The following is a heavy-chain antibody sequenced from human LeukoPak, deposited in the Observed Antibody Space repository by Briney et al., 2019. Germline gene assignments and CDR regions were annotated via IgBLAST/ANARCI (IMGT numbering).Heavy chain of an antibody. D-gene: IGHD1-14*01. J-gene: IGHJ4*02. Sequence: GGSLRLSCAASGFTFSSYAMHWVRQAPGKGLEWVSAISRSGDSTYYTDSVKGRFTISRDNSKNTLYLQMNNLRAEDTALYYCAKRRESGIGSLYYFDFWGQGTLVTVSS. CDR2: ISRSGDST. CDR3: AKRRESGIGSLYYFDF. V-gene: IGHV3-23*01. CDR1: GFTFSSYA.